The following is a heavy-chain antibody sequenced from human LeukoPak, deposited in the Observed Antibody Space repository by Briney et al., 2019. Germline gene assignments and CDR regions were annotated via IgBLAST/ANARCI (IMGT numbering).Heavy chain of an antibody. CDR3: ARVLNYFEY. CDR1: GFTFSNYA. Sequence: GGSLRLSCAASGFTFSNYAITWVRQAPGEGLEWVSAISDDGTVTYYADSLKGRFTISRDNAKNSVYLQMNSLRADDTAVYYCARVLNYFEYWGQGTLVTVSS. V-gene: IGHV3-21*01. CDR2: ISDDGTVT. J-gene: IGHJ4*02.